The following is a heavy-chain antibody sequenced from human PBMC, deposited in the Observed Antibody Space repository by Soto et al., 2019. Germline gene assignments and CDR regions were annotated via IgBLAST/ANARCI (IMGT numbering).Heavy chain of an antibody. Sequence: GESLKISCNASGYSFPNYWIGWVRQLPGKGREWMGIIYPGDSDIRYSPSFRGQVTISADKSTTTAYLQWSILRASDSAMYYCTRPRRGYGMDIWGQGITVTVSS. D-gene: IGHD3-10*01. CDR1: GYSFPNYW. V-gene: IGHV5-51*01. CDR2: IYPGDSDI. CDR3: TRPRRGYGMDI. J-gene: IGHJ6*02.